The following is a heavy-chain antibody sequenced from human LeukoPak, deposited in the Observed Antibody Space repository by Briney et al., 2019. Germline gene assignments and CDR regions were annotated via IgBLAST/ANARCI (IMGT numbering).Heavy chain of an antibody. D-gene: IGHD6-6*01. CDR2: IRYDGTNK. CDR3: AKSIQLVWGPLDFDY. Sequence: PGGSLRLSCTASGFTFSIFGMHWVRQAPGKGLEWVAFIRYDGTNKYYADSVKGRFTISRDNSKNTLYLQMNSLRAEDTAVYYCAKSIQLVWGPLDFDYWGQGTLVTVSS. V-gene: IGHV3-30*02. J-gene: IGHJ4*02. CDR1: GFTFSIFG.